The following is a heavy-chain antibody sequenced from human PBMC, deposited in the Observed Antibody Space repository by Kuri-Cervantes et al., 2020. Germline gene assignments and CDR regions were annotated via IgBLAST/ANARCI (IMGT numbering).Heavy chain of an antibody. CDR2: IYNGGRT. CDR3: ARDPSGSPGY. CDR1: GFTVSSKY. V-gene: IGHV3-53*01. D-gene: IGHD1-26*01. J-gene: IGHJ4*02. Sequence: GESLKISCAASGFTVSSKYMSWVRQAPGQGLQWVSFIYNGGRTYYADSVKGRFTISRDNARDSLYLQMNSLRDEDTAVYYCARDPSGSPGYWGQGTLVTVSS.